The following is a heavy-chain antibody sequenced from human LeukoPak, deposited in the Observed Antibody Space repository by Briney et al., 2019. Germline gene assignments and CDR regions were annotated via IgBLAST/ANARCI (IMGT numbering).Heavy chain of an antibody. CDR2: IYYSGSS. J-gene: IGHJ5*02. CDR1: GGSISSSSYY. D-gene: IGHD2-21*02. V-gene: IGHV4-39*01. Sequence: SETLSLTCTVSGGSISSSSYYWGWIRQPPWKGLEWIGSIYYSGSSYYNPSLKSRVTISVDTSKNQFSLKLSSVTAADTAVYYCARQPGLAYCGGDCYSNWFDPWGQGTLVTVSS. CDR3: ARQPGLAYCGGDCYSNWFDP.